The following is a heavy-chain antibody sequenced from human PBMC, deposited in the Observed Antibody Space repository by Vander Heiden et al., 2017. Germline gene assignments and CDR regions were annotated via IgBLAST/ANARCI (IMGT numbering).Heavy chain of an antibody. CDR2: ISYDGSNK. V-gene: IGHV3-30*18. Sequence: QVQLVESGGGVVQPGRSLRLSCAASGFTFGSYSMHWVRQAPGKGLEWVAVISYDGSNKYYADSVKGRFTISRDNSKNTLYLQMNSLRAEDTAVYYCAKTRSDYGGYYFDYWGQGTLVTVSS. J-gene: IGHJ4*02. CDR1: GFTFGSYS. D-gene: IGHD4-17*01. CDR3: AKTRSDYGGYYFDY.